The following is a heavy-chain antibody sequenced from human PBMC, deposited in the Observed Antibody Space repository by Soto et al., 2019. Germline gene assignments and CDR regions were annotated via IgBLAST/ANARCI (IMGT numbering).Heavy chain of an antibody. J-gene: IGHJ6*02. V-gene: IGHV4-59*08. CDR2: IYYGGST. CDR3: TTQGFGGLHGLVDV. D-gene: IGHD3-10*01. CDR1: GGSISSYY. Sequence: PSETLSLTCTVSGGSISSYYWSWIRQSPGKGLEWIGFIYYGGSTNYNPSLKSRVTISVDTPKNQFSLKLSSVTAADTAVYYCTTQGFGGLHGLVDVWGQGTTVTVSS.